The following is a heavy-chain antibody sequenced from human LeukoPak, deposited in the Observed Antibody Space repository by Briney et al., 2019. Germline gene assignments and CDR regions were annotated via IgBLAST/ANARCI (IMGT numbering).Heavy chain of an antibody. V-gene: IGHV4-59*08. CDR1: GGSVSGYY. CDR3: ASGSAGSGRRSFDP. D-gene: IGHD3-10*01. Sequence: SETLSLTCAVSGGSVSGYYWSWVRQFPGRRLEWIGYIHYSGRTNYNPSLKSRITLSLETSSNQISLELKSVTAADTAVYYCASGSAGSGRRSFDPWGQGTLVTVSS. CDR2: IHYSGRT. J-gene: IGHJ5*02.